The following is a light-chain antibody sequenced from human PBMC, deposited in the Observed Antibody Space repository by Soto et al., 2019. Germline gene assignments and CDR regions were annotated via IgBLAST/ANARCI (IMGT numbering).Light chain of an antibody. V-gene: IGKV1-5*03. CDR3: QQYDSYFFT. CDR2: KSS. J-gene: IGKJ3*01. CDR1: QSINNW. Sequence: DIQMTQSPSTLSASVGDRVNITCRASQSINNWLAWYQQKPGKAPKLLISKSSSLESGVPSRFSGIGFGTEFSIAISNLQPDDFAAYYCQQYDSYFFTFDPGTKVDIK.